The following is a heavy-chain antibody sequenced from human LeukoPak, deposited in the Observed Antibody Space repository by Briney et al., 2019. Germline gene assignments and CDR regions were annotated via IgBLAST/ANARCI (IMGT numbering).Heavy chain of an antibody. J-gene: IGHJ6*03. D-gene: IGHD5-18*01. CDR2: INTNTGNT. CDR1: GYTFTSYA. Sequence: ASVKVSCKASGYTFTSYAMNWVRQAPGQGLEWMGWINTNTGNTTYAQGFTGRFVFSLDTSVSTAYLQISSLKAEDTAVYYCARVESGYSYGHYYYMDVWGKGTTVTVSS. CDR3: ARVESGYSYGHYYYMDV. V-gene: IGHV7-4-1*02.